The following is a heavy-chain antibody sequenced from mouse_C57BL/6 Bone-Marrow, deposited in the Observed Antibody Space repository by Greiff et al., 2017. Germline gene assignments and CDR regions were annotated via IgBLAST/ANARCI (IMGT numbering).Heavy chain of an antibody. Sequence: VKLQESGPGLVAPSQSLSITCTVSGFSLTSYAISWVRQPPGICLEWLGVIWTGGGTTYNSALKSSLSISKDNTKSQVFLKMNSLRPDYTASYYCAREIPCCYGSIAYWGQGTLVTVSA. J-gene: IGHJ3*01. D-gene: IGHD1-1*01. V-gene: IGHV2-9-1*01. CDR3: AREIPCCYGSIAY. CDR2: IWTGGGT. CDR1: GFSLTSYA.